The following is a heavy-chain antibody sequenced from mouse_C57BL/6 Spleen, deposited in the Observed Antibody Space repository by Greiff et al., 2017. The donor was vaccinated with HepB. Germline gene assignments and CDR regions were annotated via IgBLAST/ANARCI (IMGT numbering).Heavy chain of an antibody. CDR1: GFSFNTYA. Sequence: EVQLVESGGGLVQPKGSLKLSCAASGFSFNTYAMNWVRQAPGKGLEWVARIRSKSNNYATYYADSVKDRFTISRDDSESMLYLQMNNLKTEDTAMYYCVREGYYDYLDYWGQGTTLTVSS. CDR2: IRSKSNNYAT. CDR3: VREGYYDYLDY. J-gene: IGHJ2*01. D-gene: IGHD2-4*01. V-gene: IGHV10-1*01.